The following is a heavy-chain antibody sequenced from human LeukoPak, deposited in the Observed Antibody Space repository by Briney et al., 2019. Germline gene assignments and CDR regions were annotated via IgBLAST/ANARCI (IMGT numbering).Heavy chain of an antibody. J-gene: IGHJ4*02. CDR1: GGSISSGGYY. CDR2: IYYSGST. CDR3: ARRGSGSYAAPFDY. D-gene: IGHD3-10*01. Sequence: SETLSLTCTVSGGSISSGGYYWSWIRQHPGKGLEWIGYIYYSGSTYYNPSLKSRVTISVDTSKNQFSLKLSSVTAADTAVYYCARRGSGSYAAPFDYWAREPWSPSPQ. V-gene: IGHV4-31*03.